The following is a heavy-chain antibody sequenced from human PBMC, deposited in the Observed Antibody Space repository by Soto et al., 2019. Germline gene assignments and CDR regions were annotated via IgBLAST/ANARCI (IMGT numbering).Heavy chain of an antibody. CDR2: INHSGST. Sequence: SETLSLTCAVYGGSFSGYYWSWIRQPPGKGLEWIGEINHSGSTNYNPSLKSRVTISVDTSKNQFSLKLSSVTAADTAVYYCARVRRGDYDILTGYYNPPLYYYYGMDVWGQGTTVTSP. CDR3: ARVRRGDYDILTGYYNPPLYYYYGMDV. V-gene: IGHV4-34*01. D-gene: IGHD3-9*01. J-gene: IGHJ6*02. CDR1: GGSFSGYY.